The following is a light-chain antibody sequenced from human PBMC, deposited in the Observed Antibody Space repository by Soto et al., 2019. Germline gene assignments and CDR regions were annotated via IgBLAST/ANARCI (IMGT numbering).Light chain of an antibody. J-gene: IGLJ1*01. CDR2: EVS. Sequence: QSALTQPASVSASPGQSITISCTGTSSDVGGYNYVSWFQQHPGKAPKLMIYEVSNRPSGVSNRFSGSKSDNTASLTISGLQAEDEADYYCSSYPSNNTPYVFGNGTKVTV. CDR1: SSDVGGYNY. CDR3: SSYPSNNTPYV. V-gene: IGLV2-14*01.